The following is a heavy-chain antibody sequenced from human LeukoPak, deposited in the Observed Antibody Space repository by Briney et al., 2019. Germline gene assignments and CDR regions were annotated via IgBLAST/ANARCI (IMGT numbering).Heavy chain of an antibody. D-gene: IGHD3-22*01. V-gene: IGHV3-23*01. J-gene: IGHJ5*02. CDR3: ARDRYDSDVYHWFAES. CDR1: GFIVGSYA. Sequence: PGGSLRLSCAASGFIVGSYAMSWARQAPGKGVEWVSSISAGSGNTYYTDSVSGRFTISIDNSRNTLFMQMNSLRGDDTAVYYCARDRYDSDVYHWFAESWGQGTLVTVSP. CDR2: ISAGSGNT.